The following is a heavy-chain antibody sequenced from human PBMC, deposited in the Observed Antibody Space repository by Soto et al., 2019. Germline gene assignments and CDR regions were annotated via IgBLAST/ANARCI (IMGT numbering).Heavy chain of an antibody. CDR3: ARVKQGRGGYDSPFDY. V-gene: IGHV3-33*01. J-gene: IGHJ4*02. CDR1: GFIFSSYG. D-gene: IGHD3-3*01. Sequence: QVQLVESGGGVVQPGGSLRLSCAPSGFIFSSYGMHWVRQAPGKGLEWVAVIRYDGSKTYYEDSVKGRFTISRDNSKNTLYLQMNSLRAEDTAVYYCARVKQGRGGYDSPFDYWGQGTRVTVAS. CDR2: IRYDGSKT.